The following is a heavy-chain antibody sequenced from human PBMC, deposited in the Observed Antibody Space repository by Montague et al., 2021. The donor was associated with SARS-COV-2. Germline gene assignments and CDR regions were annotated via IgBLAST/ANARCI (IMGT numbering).Heavy chain of an antibody. D-gene: IGHD3-9*01. Sequence: SETLSLTRIVSRDSITNSHWGWVRQPPGKGLEWMTYFLPTGDSNHNPSPRSRITTSVDTAKNQFSLKLSSVTAADTAVYYCARSPTYYHILTGYFNGPNWFDPWSQGTLVTVSS. CDR1: RDSITNSH. J-gene: IGHJ5*02. CDR2: FLPTGDS. CDR3: ARSPTYYHILTGYFNGPNWFDP. V-gene: IGHV4-4*08.